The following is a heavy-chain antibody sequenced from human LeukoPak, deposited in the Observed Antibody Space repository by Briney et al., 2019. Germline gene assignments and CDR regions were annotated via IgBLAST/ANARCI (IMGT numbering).Heavy chain of an antibody. J-gene: IGHJ4*02. CDR1: GFTFNSYA. CDR3: AKEVGVAAWEDY. V-gene: IGHV3-23*01. Sequence: QSGRSLRLSCAVAGFTFNSYAMSWVRQAPGKWLEWVSTISGSGGSTYYADSVKGRFTNSRDNSKNTLYLQMNSLRAEDTAVYYCAKEVGVAAWEDYWGQGTLVTVSS. D-gene: IGHD6-13*01. CDR2: ISGSGGST.